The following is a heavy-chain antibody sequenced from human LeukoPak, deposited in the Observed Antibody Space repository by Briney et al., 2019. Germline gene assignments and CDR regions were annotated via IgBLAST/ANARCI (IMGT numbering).Heavy chain of an antibody. V-gene: IGHV1-2*02. D-gene: IGHD3-3*01. Sequence: ASVKVSCKASGYTFTCYYMHWVRQAPGQGLEWMGWINPNSGGTNYAQKFQGRVTMTRDTSISTAYMELSRLRSDDTAVYYCAREDLEWFRAFDIWGQGTMVTVSS. CDR1: GYTFTCYY. CDR2: INPNSGGT. CDR3: AREDLEWFRAFDI. J-gene: IGHJ3*02.